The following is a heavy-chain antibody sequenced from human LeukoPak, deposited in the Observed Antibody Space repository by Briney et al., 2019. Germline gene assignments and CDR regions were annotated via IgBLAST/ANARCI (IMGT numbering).Heavy chain of an antibody. CDR1: GDSVSSSHW. CDR3: ARGNDYGDPLPRYMDV. D-gene: IGHD4-17*01. J-gene: IGHJ6*03. Sequence: PSGTLSLTCAVSGDSVSSSHWWSWVRQPPGKGLEWIGEIAHTGSTKYTPSLRSRASISIDWSKNQFSLKLSSVTAADTAVYYCARGNDYGDPLPRYMDVWGKGTTVTVSS. CDR2: IAHTGST. V-gene: IGHV4-4*02.